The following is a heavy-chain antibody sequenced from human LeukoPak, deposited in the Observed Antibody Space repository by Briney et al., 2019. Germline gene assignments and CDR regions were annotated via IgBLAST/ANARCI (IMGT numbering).Heavy chain of an antibody. Sequence: GGSLRLSCAASGFTFSNYGMNWVRQAPGKGLEWVAVISYDGNNKYYGDSVKGRFTISRDDSKNTLYLQMNSLRAGDTAVYYCARENLELRGGFDYWGQGTLVTVSS. CDR1: GFTFSNYG. V-gene: IGHV3-33*05. CDR2: ISYDGNNK. J-gene: IGHJ4*02. D-gene: IGHD1-7*01. CDR3: ARENLELRGGFDY.